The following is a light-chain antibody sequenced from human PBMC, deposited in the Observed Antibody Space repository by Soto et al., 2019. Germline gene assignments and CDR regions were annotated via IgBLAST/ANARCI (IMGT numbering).Light chain of an antibody. CDR2: DAS. V-gene: IGKV3-11*01. Sequence: EIVLTQAPATLSLSPGERATLSCRVSQSVSSYLAWYQQKPGQAPRLLIYDASNRATGIPARFSGSGSGTDFTLTISSLEPEDFAVYYCQQRSNWRRTFGQGTKVDIK. CDR3: QQRSNWRRT. CDR1: QSVSSY. J-gene: IGKJ2*01.